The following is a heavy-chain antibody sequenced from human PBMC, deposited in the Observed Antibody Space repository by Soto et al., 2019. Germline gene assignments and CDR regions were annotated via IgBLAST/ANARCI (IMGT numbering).Heavy chain of an antibody. Sequence: PGWSLRLSCAASGCIFSSDAMHWVRQAPGKGLEYVSAISSNGGSTYYANSVKGRFTISRDNSKNTLYLQMGSLRAEDMAVYYCARSLYELGCWFDPWGQGTLVTVSS. CDR3: ARSLYELGCWFDP. J-gene: IGHJ5*02. V-gene: IGHV3-64*01. D-gene: IGHD3-3*01. CDR2: ISSNGGST. CDR1: GCIFSSDA.